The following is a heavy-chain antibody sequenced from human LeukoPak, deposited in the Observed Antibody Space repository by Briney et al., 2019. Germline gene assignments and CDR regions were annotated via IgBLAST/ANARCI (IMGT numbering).Heavy chain of an antibody. CDR2: MNPNSGNT. J-gene: IGHJ4*02. Sequence: ASVKVSCKASGYTFTSYDINWVRQATGQGLEWMGWMNPNSGNTNYAQKLQGRVTMTTDTSTSTAYMELRSLRSDDTAVYYCARAGWPKGLDYWGQGTLVTVSS. V-gene: IGHV1-18*01. D-gene: IGHD6-19*01. CDR3: ARAGWPKGLDY. CDR1: GYTFTSYD.